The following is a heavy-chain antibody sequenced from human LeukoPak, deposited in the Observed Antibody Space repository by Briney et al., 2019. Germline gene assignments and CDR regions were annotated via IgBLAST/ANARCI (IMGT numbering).Heavy chain of an antibody. CDR1: GYIFIGYY. D-gene: IGHD6-19*01. CDR3: ARTSSGWYIDAFDI. J-gene: IGHJ3*02. Sequence: ASVKVSCKASGYIFIGYYMHWVRQAPGQGLEWMGIINPSGGSTSYAQKFQGRVTMTRDTSTSTVYMELSSLRSEDTAVYYCARTSSGWYIDAFDIWGQGTMVTVSS. CDR2: INPSGGST. V-gene: IGHV1-46*01.